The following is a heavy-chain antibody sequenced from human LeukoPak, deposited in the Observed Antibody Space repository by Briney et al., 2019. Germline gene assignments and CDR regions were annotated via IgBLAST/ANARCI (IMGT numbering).Heavy chain of an antibody. CDR1: GGTFSSYA. J-gene: IGHJ3*02. V-gene: IGHV1-69*13. Sequence: AASVKVSCKASGGTFSSYAISWVRQAPGQGLEWMGGIIPIFGTANYAQKFQGRVTITADESTSTAYMELSSLRSEDTAVYYCARERGHDAFDIWGQGTMVTVSS. CDR3: ARERGHDAFDI. CDR2: IIPIFGTA.